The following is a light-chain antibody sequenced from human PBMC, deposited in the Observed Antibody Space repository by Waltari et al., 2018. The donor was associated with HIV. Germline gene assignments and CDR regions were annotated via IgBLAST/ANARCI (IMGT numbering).Light chain of an antibody. J-gene: IGKJ4*01. Sequence: ETVLTQSPVTLSVSPGERVTLSCRTSETVGNYLAWYQQKPGQAPRLLIYDASKRATGVPARFSGSGSGTDFTLTISSLEPDEFAVYYCQHRGYRPPGTFGGGTKVEIK. CDR3: QHRGYRPPGT. V-gene: IGKV3-11*01. CDR1: ETVGNY. CDR2: DAS.